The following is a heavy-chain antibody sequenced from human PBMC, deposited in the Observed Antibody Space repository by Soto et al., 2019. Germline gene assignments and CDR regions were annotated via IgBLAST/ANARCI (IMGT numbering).Heavy chain of an antibody. D-gene: IGHD1-26*01. V-gene: IGHV3-74*03. CDR2: IKGDGTSI. CDR3: ASIPPSAVGASSEVDY. Sequence: GGSLRLSCAASGFTFSSYAMHWVHQAPGKGLVWVARIKGDGTSITYADSVKGRFTISRDNAKNTLDLQMNSLRAEDTAVYYCASIPPSAVGASSEVDYWGQGTLVTVSS. CDR1: GFTFSSYA. J-gene: IGHJ4*02.